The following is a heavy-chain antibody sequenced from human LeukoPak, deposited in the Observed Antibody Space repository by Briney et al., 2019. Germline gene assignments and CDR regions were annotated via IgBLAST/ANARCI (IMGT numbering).Heavy chain of an antibody. D-gene: IGHD6-13*01. CDR3: ARDSSSSWRRGLDY. CDR2: INPNSGGT. V-gene: IGHV1-2*04. J-gene: IGHJ4*02. Sequence: ASVKVSCKASGYTFTGYYMHWVRQAPGQGLEWMGWINPNSGGTNYAQKFQGWVTMTRDTSISTAYMELSRLRSDGTAVYYCARDSSSSWRRGLDYWGQGTLVTVSS. CDR1: GYTFTGYY.